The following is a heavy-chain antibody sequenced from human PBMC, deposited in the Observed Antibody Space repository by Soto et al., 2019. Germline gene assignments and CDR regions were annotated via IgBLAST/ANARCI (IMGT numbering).Heavy chain of an antibody. CDR2: ISYDGSNK. V-gene: IGHV3-30*18. CDR1: GFTFSSYG. CDR3: AKATATYRLYYYGMDV. Sequence: GGSLRLSCAASGFTFSSYGMHWVRQAPGKGLEWVAVISYDGSNKYYADSVKGRFTISRDNSKNTLYLQMNSLRAEDTAVYYCAKATATYRLYYYGMDVWGQGTTVTVSS. J-gene: IGHJ6*02. D-gene: IGHD5-18*01.